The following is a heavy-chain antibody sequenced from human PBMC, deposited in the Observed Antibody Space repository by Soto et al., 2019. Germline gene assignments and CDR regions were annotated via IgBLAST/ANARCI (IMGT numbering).Heavy chain of an antibody. J-gene: IGHJ4*02. CDR3: ATGHYYDSSGYDY. CDR2: ISSSSSYI. V-gene: IGHV3-21*01. D-gene: IGHD3-22*01. Sequence: XXSLRLACAASGFTFSSYSMHWVRQAPGKGLEWVSSISSSSSYIYYADSVKGRFTISRDNAKNSLYLQMNSLRAEDTAVYYCATGHYYDSSGYDYWGQGTLVTVSS. CDR1: GFTFSSYS.